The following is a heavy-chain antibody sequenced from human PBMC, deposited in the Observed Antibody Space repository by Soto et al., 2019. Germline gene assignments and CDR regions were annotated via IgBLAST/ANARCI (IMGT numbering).Heavy chain of an antibody. V-gene: IGHV3-43D*04. D-gene: IGHD3-3*01. CDR1: GFTFDDYA. Sequence: LRLSCAASGFTFDDYAMHWVRQAPLKGLEWVSLISWDGGSTYYADSVKGRFTISRDNSKNSLYLQMNSLRAEDTALYYCAKGYDFWSGHPGGLDYGMDVWGQGTTVTVSS. CDR3: AKGYDFWSGHPGGLDYGMDV. CDR2: ISWDGGST. J-gene: IGHJ6*02.